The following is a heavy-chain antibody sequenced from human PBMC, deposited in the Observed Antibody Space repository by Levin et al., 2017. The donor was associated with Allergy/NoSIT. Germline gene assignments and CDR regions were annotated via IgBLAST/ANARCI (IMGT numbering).Heavy chain of an antibody. V-gene: IGHV4-39*01. Sequence: GSLRLSCTVSGGSISSSSYYWGWIRQPPGKGLEWIGSIYYSGSTYYNPSLKSRVTISVDTSKNQFSLKLSSVTAADTAVYYCARQAALTGRMDVWGKGTTVTVSS. J-gene: IGHJ6*03. D-gene: IGHD6-6*01. CDR2: IYYSGST. CDR3: ARQAALTGRMDV. CDR1: GGSISSSSYY.